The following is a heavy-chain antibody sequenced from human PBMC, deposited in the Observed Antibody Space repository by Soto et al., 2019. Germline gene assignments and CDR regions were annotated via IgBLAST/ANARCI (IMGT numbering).Heavy chain of an antibody. V-gene: IGHV4-61*01. CDR1: GGFVSSGSYY. CDR2: MSHSGGT. D-gene: IGHD1-1*01. Sequence: PSETXSLTCAVYGGFVSSGSYYWSWIRQPPGKGLEWIGEMSHSGGTHFNPSLKSRVTISVDTSKNQFSLKMSSVTAADTALYYCARVERGTATTVVAALDIWGPGTMVTVSS. J-gene: IGHJ3*02. CDR3: ARVERGTATTVVAALDI.